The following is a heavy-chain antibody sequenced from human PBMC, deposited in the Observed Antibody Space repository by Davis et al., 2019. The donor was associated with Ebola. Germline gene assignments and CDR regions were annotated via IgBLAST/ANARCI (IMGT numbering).Heavy chain of an antibody. J-gene: IGHJ4*02. Sequence: PGGSLRLSCAASGFTFDDYGMSWVRQAPGKGLEWVSGINWNGGSTGYADSVKGRFTISRDNSKNTLYLQINSLRAEDTAVYYCARDRYGERFFDYWGQGTLVTVSS. V-gene: IGHV3-20*04. D-gene: IGHD3-10*01. CDR3: ARDRYGERFFDY. CDR2: INWNGGST. CDR1: GFTFDDYG.